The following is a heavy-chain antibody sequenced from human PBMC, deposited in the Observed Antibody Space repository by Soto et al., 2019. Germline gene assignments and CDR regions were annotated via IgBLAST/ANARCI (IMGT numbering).Heavy chain of an antibody. CDR3: ACVHYYGSGSYYKFDY. CDR1: VYTFTGYY. J-gene: IGHJ4*02. D-gene: IGHD3-10*01. CDR2: INPNSGGT. V-gene: IGHV1-2*02. Sequence: ASVKVSRKASVYTFTGYYMHWVRQAPGQGRAWMGWINPNSGGTNYAQKFQGRVTMTRDTSISTAYMELSRLRSDDTAVYYCACVHYYGSGSYYKFDYWGQGTLVTVSS.